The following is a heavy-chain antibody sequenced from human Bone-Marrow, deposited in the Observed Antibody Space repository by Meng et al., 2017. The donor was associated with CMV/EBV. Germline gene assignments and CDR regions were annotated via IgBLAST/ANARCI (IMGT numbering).Heavy chain of an antibody. CDR2: IYYSGST. CDR3: ARTYSNRAYLDC. D-gene: IGHD4-11*01. Sequence: GSLRLSCTVSGDSISRYYWSWIRQPPGKGLEWIGHIYYSGSTNYNPSLKSRVTMSVDMSKNQFSLKLSSVTAADTAVYYCARTYSNRAYLDCWGQGTLGTVSS. J-gene: IGHJ4*02. CDR1: GDSISRYY. V-gene: IGHV4-59*01.